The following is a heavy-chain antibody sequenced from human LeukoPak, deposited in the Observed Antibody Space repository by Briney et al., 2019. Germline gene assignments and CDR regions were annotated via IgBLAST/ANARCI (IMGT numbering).Heavy chain of an antibody. D-gene: IGHD4/OR15-4a*01. V-gene: IGHV3-21*04. CDR2: ISSSSSYI. CDR1: GFTFSSYE. Sequence: SGGSLRLSCAASGFTFSSYEMNWVRQAPGKGLEWVSSISSSSSYIYYTDSVKGRFTISRDNSKNTLYLQMNSLRAEDTAVYYCARRAGAYSHPYDYWGQGTLVTVSS. J-gene: IGHJ4*02. CDR3: ARRAGAYSHPYDY.